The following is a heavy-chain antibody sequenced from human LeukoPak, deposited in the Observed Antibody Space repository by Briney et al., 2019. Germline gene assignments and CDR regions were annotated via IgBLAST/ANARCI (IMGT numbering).Heavy chain of an antibody. V-gene: IGHV4-4*02. J-gene: IGHJ5*02. Sequence: PSGTLSLTCAVSGGSISSSNWGSWVRQPPGKGLEWIGEIYQSGSTNYNPSLKSRVTISVDKSKNQFSLKLSSVTAADRAVYYCARVLRDFRDYGDQNWFDPWGQGPLVTVSS. CDR3: ARVLRDFRDYGDQNWFDP. D-gene: IGHD4-17*01. CDR2: IYQSGST. CDR1: GGSISSSNW.